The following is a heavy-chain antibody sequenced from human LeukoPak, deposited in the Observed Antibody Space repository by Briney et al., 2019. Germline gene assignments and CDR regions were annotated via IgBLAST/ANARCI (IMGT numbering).Heavy chain of an antibody. CDR1: GFAFKDYG. D-gene: IGHD1-26*01. Sequence: GRSLRLSCAATGFAFKDYGMHWVRQPPGKGLEWVSSINWNGGGTDYADSVKGRFTISRDNAKNSLYLQLSSLRPEDTALYYCAKHMRATNTYSFFGLDVWGQGTTVTVSS. CDR2: INWNGGGT. V-gene: IGHV3-9*01. CDR3: AKHMRATNTYSFFGLDV. J-gene: IGHJ6*02.